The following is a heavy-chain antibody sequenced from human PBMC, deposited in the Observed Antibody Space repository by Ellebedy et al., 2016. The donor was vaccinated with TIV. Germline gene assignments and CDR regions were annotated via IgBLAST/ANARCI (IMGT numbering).Heavy chain of an antibody. V-gene: IGHV6-1*01. J-gene: IGHJ6*02. CDR3: GRDPSWCYSCVDV. Sequence: MPSETLSLTCAIFGDSVSNEGAAWNWVRQSPSRGLEWLGRTYYRSKWHNDYALAVKSRLSINPDTSKNQFSLQLASVTPEDTAVYYCGRDPSWCYSCVDVWGQGTTVTVSS. CDR2: TYYRSKWHN. CDR1: GDSVSNEGAA. D-gene: IGHD2-8*01.